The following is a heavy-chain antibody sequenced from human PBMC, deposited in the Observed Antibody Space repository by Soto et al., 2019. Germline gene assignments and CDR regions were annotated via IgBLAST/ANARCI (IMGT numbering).Heavy chain of an antibody. Sequence: GGSLRLSCAASGFTFGTYALNWVRQAPGKGLEWVSAIGGSGGSTYYADSVKGRFTISRDSSKNTLYLQINSLRTEDTAVYYCAKAPYYDFWSGYSYYMEVWGKGTTVTVS. CDR3: AKAPYYDFWSGYSYYMEV. V-gene: IGHV3-23*01. J-gene: IGHJ6*03. D-gene: IGHD3-3*01. CDR1: GFTFGTYA. CDR2: IGGSGGST.